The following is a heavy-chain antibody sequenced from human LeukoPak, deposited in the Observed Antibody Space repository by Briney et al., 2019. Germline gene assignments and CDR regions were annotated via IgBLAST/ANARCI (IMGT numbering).Heavy chain of an antibody. V-gene: IGHV4-34*01. J-gene: IGHJ5*02. D-gene: IGHD6-13*01. CDR1: GGSFSGYY. Sequence: SETLSLTCAVYGGSFSGYYWSWIRQPPGKGQEWIGEINHSGSTNYNPSLKSRVTISVDTSKNQFSLKLSSVTAADTAVYYCARSEGQQLSRSWFDPWGQGTLVTVSS. CDR3: ARSEGQQLSRSWFDP. CDR2: INHSGST.